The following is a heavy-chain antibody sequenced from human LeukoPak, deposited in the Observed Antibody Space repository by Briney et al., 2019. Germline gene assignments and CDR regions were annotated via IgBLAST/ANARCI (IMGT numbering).Heavy chain of an antibody. J-gene: IGHJ3*02. CDR2: INPNSGGT. CDR3: ARRVPAGIGAFDI. D-gene: IGHD2-2*02. Sequence: ASLKVSCKASGYTFTGYYMHWVRQAPGQGLEWMGWINPNSGGTTYAQIFQGRVTMTRDTSISTAYMELSRLRSDDTAVYYCARRVPAGIGAFDIWGQGTMVTVSS. CDR1: GYTFTGYY. V-gene: IGHV1-2*02.